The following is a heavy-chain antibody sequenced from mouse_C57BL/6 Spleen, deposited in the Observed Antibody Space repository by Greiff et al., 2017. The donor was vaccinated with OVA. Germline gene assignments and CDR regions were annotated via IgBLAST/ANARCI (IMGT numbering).Heavy chain of an antibody. D-gene: IGHD1-1*01. CDR1: GYTFTSYW. J-gene: IGHJ3*01. CDR3: ARSNYGSSSVAY. V-gene: IGHV1-69*01. CDR2: IDPSDSYT. Sequence: QVQLQQPGAELVMPGASVKLSCKASGYTFTSYWMHWVKQRPGQGLEWIGEIDPSDSYTNYNQKFKGKSTLTVDKSSSTAYMQLSSLTSEDSAVYYCARSNYGSSSVAYWGQGTLVTVSA.